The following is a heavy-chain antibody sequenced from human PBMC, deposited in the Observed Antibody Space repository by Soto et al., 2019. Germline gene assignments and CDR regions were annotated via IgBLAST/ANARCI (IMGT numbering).Heavy chain of an antibody. Sequence: SETLSLTCTVSGGSISSGGYYWSWIRQHPGKGLEWIGYIYYSGSTYYNPSLKSRVTISVDTSKNQFSLKLSSVTAADTAVYYCARAPIYYYYYYGMDVWGQGTTVTVSS. CDR2: IYYSGST. CDR3: ARAPIYYYYYYGMDV. J-gene: IGHJ6*02. V-gene: IGHV4-31*03. CDR1: GGSISSGGYY. D-gene: IGHD3-9*01.